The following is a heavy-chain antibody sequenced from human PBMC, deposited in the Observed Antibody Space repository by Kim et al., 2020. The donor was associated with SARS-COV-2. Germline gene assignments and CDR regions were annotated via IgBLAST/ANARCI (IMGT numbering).Heavy chain of an antibody. Sequence: GRVTNSRGNSKNTLYLQMNSLRAEDTAVYYCAKERGVLRFLEWLSLDYWGQGTLVTVSS. V-gene: IGHV3-33*06. J-gene: IGHJ4*02. D-gene: IGHD3-3*01. CDR3: AKERGVLRFLEWLSLDY.